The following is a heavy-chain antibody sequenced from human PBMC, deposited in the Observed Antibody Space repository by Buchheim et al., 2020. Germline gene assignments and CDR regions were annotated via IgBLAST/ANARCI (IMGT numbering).Heavy chain of an antibody. CDR3: AKDRDRFALPIQQTPLDY. D-gene: IGHD1-1*01. CDR1: GFTFSSYG. CDR2: ISYDASNK. Sequence: QVQLVESGGGVVQPGRSLRLSCAASGFTFSSYGMHWVRQAPGKGLEWVAVISYDASNKYYSDSVKGRFTISRDNSKSTLYLQVNNLRTEDTAVYYCAKDRDRFALPIQQTPLDYWGQGTL. V-gene: IGHV3-30*18. J-gene: IGHJ4*02.